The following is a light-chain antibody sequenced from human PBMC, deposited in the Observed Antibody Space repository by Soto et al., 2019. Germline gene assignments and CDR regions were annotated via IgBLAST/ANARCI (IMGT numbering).Light chain of an antibody. CDR1: SGHSSYA. CDR2: LNSDGSH. Sequence: QPVLTQSPSASAYLGASVKLTCTLSSGHSSYAIAWHQQQPEKGPRYLMKLNSDGSHSKGDGIPDRFSGSSSGAERYLTISSLQSEDEADYYCQTLGTGIQVFGGGTKLTVL. J-gene: IGLJ3*02. V-gene: IGLV4-69*01. CDR3: QTLGTGIQV.